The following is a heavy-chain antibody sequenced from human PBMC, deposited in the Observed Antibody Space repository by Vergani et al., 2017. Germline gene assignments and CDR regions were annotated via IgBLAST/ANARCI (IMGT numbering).Heavy chain of an antibody. CDR2: ISSSSSYI. CDR1: GFTFSNFG. J-gene: IGHJ4*02. Sequence: VHLVESGGGVVQPGRSLRLSCAASGFTFSNFGMHWVRQAPGKGLEWVSSISSSSSYIYYADSVKGRFTISRDNAKNSLYLQMNSLRAEDTAVYYCARSVDTAMVPPLWGQGTLVTVSS. V-gene: IGHV3-21*01. CDR3: ARSVDTAMVPPL. D-gene: IGHD5-18*01.